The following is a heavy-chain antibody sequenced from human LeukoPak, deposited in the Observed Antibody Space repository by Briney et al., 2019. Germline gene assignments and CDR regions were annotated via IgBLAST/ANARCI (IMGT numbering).Heavy chain of an antibody. Sequence: GGSLRLSCSASGFTFSSYAMHWVRQAPGKGLEYVSAISSNGGSTYYADSVKGRFTISRDNSKNTLYLQMSSLRAEDTAVYYCVKGVIIITFGGVTLGDYWGQGTLVTVSS. J-gene: IGHJ4*02. CDR1: GFTFSSYA. V-gene: IGHV3-64D*06. D-gene: IGHD3-16*01. CDR2: ISSNGGST. CDR3: VKGVIIITFGGVTLGDY.